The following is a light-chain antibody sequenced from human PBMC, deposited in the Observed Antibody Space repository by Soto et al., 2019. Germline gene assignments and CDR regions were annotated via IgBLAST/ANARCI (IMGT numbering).Light chain of an antibody. J-gene: IGKJ1*01. CDR2: DAS. CDR3: QQYGSSPTWT. CDR1: QSVSIN. V-gene: IGKV3-20*01. Sequence: TVLTQSPGTLSVSPGERASLSCRASQSVSINLAWYQQKPGQAPRLLIYDASNRATGIPARFSGSGSGTDFTLTISSLEPEDFAVYYCQQYGSSPTWTFGQGTKVDTK.